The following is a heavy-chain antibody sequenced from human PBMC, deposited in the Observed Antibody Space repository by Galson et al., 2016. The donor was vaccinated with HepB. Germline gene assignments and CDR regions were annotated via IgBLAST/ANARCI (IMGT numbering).Heavy chain of an antibody. CDR1: GFTFSRYE. CDR2: ISSSGTTI. D-gene: IGHD3-9*01. V-gene: IGHV3-48*03. CDR3: AREPVRLDDLLTGPPKNPDY. Sequence: SLRLSCAASGFTFSRYEMNWVRQAPGKGLEWVSYISSSGTTIYYADSLYGRFIFSRDYAKNSLHLQMNSLRAEDTAVYYCAREPVRLDDLLTGPPKNPDYWGQGTLVTVSS. J-gene: IGHJ4*02.